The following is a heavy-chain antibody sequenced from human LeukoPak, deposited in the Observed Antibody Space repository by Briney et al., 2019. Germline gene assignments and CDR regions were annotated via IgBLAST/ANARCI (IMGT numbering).Heavy chain of an antibody. D-gene: IGHD1-26*01. Sequence: GGSLRLSCAASGFTFDDYAMHWVRQAPGKGLEWVSGISWNSGSIGYADSVKGRFTISRDNAKNSLYLQMNSLRAEDTALYYCAKGSEWETQGGFDYWGQGTLVTVSS. V-gene: IGHV3-9*01. CDR2: ISWNSGSI. CDR1: GFTFDDYA. CDR3: AKGSEWETQGGFDY. J-gene: IGHJ4*02.